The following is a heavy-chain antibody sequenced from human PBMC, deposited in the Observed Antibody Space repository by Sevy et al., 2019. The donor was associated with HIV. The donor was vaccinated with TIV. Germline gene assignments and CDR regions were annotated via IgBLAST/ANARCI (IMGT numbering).Heavy chain of an antibody. CDR3: AKNRGLGPGRH. D-gene: IGHD3-16*01. Sequence: GGSLRLSCAASGFTFSSYWMSWVRLAPGKGLEWTANINQDGSEKYYVDSLKGRFTISRDNTKNSLYRQMNSLRAEATAVYSWAKNRGLGPGRHWGQGTLVTV. CDR1: GFTFSSYW. CDR2: INQDGSEK. J-gene: IGHJ4*02. V-gene: IGHV3-7*01.